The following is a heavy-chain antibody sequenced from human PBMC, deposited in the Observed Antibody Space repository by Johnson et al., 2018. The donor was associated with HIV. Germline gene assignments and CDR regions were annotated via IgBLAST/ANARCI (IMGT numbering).Heavy chain of an antibody. CDR1: GFTFSDYY. J-gene: IGHJ3*02. CDR2: ISSSGSTI. D-gene: IGHD6-19*01. CDR3: ARMKRGWYVVIDM. Sequence: VQLVESGGGVVQPGRSLRLSCAASGFTFSDYYMSWIHQAPGKGLEWVSYISSSGSTIYYADSVKGRFTISRDNSKNTLYLQMNSLRAEDTAVYYCARMKRGWYVVIDMWGQGTMVTVSS. V-gene: IGHV3-11*01.